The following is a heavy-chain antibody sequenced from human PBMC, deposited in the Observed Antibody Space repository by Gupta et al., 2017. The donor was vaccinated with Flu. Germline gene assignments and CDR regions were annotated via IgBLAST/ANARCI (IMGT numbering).Heavy chain of an antibody. V-gene: IGHV3-33*01. D-gene: IGHD4-17*01. CDR2: IWYDGSNK. J-gene: IGHJ4*02. CDR3: AREEKSLRGFPSHFDY. Sequence: QVQLVESGGGVVQPGRSLSLSCAASGFTFRSYGMPWVRQAPGKGLEGVAVIWYDGSNKYYADSVKGRFTISRDNSKNTLYLQMNSLRAEDTAVYYCAREEKSLRGFPSHFDYWGQGTLVTVSS. CDR1: GFTFRSYG.